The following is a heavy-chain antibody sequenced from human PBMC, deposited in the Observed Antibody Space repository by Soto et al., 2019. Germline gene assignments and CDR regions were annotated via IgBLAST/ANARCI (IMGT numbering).Heavy chain of an antibody. CDR2: ISYDGSNK. CDR3: AKVYGSGSYRDYYYYGMDV. Sequence: GGSLRLSCAASGFTFSSYGMHWVRQAPGKGLEWVAVISYDGSNKYYADSVKGRFTISRDNSKNTLYLQMNSLRAEDTAVYYCAKVYGSGSYRDYYYYGMDVWGQGTTVTVSS. CDR1: GFTFSSYG. D-gene: IGHD3-10*01. V-gene: IGHV3-30*18. J-gene: IGHJ6*02.